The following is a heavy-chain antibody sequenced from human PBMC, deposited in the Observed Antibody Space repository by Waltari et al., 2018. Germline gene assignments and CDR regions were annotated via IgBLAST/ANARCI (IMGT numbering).Heavy chain of an antibody. D-gene: IGHD2-21*02. V-gene: IGHV1-69*10. CDR1: GGTLNNYA. Sequence: QVQLVQSGAEVKKPGSSVKVSCKASGGTLNNYAISWGRQAPGQGLEWLGGVMFNLGGTDTPQNSQGRVTITTDKTTSTVYMELSRLRCEDPAIYFCAREWRGGGVTPKWLDPWGQGTLVTVSS. J-gene: IGHJ5*02. CDR2: VMFNLGGT. CDR3: AREWRGGGVTPKWLDP.